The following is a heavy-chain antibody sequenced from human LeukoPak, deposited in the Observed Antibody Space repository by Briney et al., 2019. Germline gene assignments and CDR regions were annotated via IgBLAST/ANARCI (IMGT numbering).Heavy chain of an antibody. D-gene: IGHD3-10*01. V-gene: IGHV3-21*01. Sequence: PGGSLRLSCAASGFTFSSYTMNWVRQAPGKGLEWVSSISSRSIYIYYADSVKGRFTISRDNAKNSLYLQMSSLRAEDTAVYYCASDRYYYGSGSYYSGAFDNWGQGTLVTVSS. J-gene: IGHJ4*02. CDR2: ISSRSIYI. CDR3: ASDRYYYGSGSYYSGAFDN. CDR1: GFTFSSYT.